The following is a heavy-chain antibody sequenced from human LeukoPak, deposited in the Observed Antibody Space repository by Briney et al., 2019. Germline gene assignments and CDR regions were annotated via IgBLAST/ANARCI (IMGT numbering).Heavy chain of an antibody. Sequence: PSETLSLTCTVSGGSISSGSYYWSWIRQPAGKGLEWIGRIYTSGSTNCNPSLKSRVTISVDTSKNQFSLKLGSVTAADTAVYYCARVVSSSSWNWFDPWGQGTLVTVSS. CDR2: IYTSGST. D-gene: IGHD6-6*01. V-gene: IGHV4-61*02. CDR3: ARVVSSSSWNWFDP. CDR1: GGSISSGSYY. J-gene: IGHJ5*02.